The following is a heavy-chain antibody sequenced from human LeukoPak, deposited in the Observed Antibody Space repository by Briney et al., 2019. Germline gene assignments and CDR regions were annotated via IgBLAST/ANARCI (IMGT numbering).Heavy chain of an antibody. J-gene: IGHJ4*02. V-gene: IGHV3-64*01. D-gene: IGHD4-17*01. CDR2: ISGNGRTT. CDR1: GFTFSSYA. CDR3: TGINRDDHGDYASDY. Sequence: QPGGSLRLSCAMSGFTFSSYAMHWVRQVPGKGLEYVSAISGNGRTTYYANSVKGRFTIPRDNSKSTLYLQMGSLRAEDMAVYYCTGINRDDHGDYASDYWGQGTLVTVSS.